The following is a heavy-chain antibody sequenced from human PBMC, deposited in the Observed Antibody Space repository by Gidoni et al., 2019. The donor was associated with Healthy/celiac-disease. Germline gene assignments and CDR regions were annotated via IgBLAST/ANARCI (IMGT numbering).Heavy chain of an antibody. CDR1: GFTFSRYG. J-gene: IGHJ5*02. CDR2: IWYDGSNK. CDR3: ARETQGGYSYGGNWFDP. V-gene: IGHV3-33*01. D-gene: IGHD5-18*01. Sequence: QVQLVESGGGVVQPGRSLRLSCAASGFTFSRYGMPWVRQAPGKGLEWVAVIWYDGSNKYYADSVKGRFTISRDNSKNTLYLQMNSLRAEDTAVYYCARETQGGYSYGGNWFDPWGQGTLVTVSS.